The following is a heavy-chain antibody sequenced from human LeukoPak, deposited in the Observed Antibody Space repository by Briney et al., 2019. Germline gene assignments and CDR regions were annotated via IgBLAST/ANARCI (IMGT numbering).Heavy chain of an antibody. Sequence: ASVKVSCKASGYTFTSYGISWVRQAPGQGLEWMGWISAYNGNTNYAQKLQGRVTMTTDTSTSTAYMELRSLRSDDTAVYYCARDVSPYDSSGYYYDNWFDPWGQGTLVTVSS. CDR1: GYTFTSYG. J-gene: IGHJ5*02. D-gene: IGHD3-22*01. CDR3: ARDVSPYDSSGYYYDNWFDP. V-gene: IGHV1-18*01. CDR2: ISAYNGNT.